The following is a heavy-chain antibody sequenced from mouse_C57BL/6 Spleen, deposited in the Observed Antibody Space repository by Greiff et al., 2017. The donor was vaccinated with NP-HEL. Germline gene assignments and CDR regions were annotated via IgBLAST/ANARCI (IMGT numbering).Heavy chain of an antibody. CDR2: IDPSDSYT. CDR3: AKSDGSSYEGWYFDV. CDR1: GYTFTSYW. J-gene: IGHJ1*03. D-gene: IGHD1-1*01. Sequence: QVQLQQPGAELVRPGTSVKLSCKASGYTFTSYWMHWVKQRPGQGLEWIGVIDPSDSYTNYNQKFKGKATLTVDTSSSTAYMQLSSLTSEDSAVYYCAKSDGSSYEGWYFDVWGTGTTVTVSS. V-gene: IGHV1-59*01.